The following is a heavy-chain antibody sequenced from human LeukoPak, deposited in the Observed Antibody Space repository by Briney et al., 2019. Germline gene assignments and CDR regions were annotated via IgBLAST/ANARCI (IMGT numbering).Heavy chain of an antibody. CDR1: GGTFSSYA. Sequence: SVKVSCKASGGTFSSYAISWVRQAPGQGPEWMGGIIPIFGTANYAQKFQGRVTITADESTSTAYMELSSLRSEDTAVYYCARDLGPPYYYGSGSYIGYWGQGTLVTVSS. CDR3: ARDLGPPYYYGSGSYIGY. V-gene: IGHV1-69*13. CDR2: IIPIFGTA. J-gene: IGHJ4*02. D-gene: IGHD3-10*01.